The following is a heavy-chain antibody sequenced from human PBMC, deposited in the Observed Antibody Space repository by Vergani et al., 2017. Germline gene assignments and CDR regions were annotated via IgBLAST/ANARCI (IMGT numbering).Heavy chain of an antibody. Sequence: VQLVESGGGVVQPGRSLRLSCAASGFTFSSYGMHWVRQAPGKGLVWVSRINSDGSSTNYADSVKGRITISRDNAKNTLYLRMNSLRAEDTAVYYCARVPIAEVYSNYFDYWGQGTLVTVSS. V-gene: IGHV3-74*02. D-gene: IGHD2-21*01. CDR1: GFTFSSYG. J-gene: IGHJ4*02. CDR3: ARVPIAEVYSNYFDY. CDR2: INSDGSST.